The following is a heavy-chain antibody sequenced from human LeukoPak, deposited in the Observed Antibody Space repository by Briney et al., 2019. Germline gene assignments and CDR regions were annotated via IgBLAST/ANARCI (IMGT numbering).Heavy chain of an antibody. CDR2: IIPIFDTT. CDR3: AKGGTGYRHDWSDC. J-gene: IGHJ4*02. D-gene: IGHD5-18*01. CDR1: GDTVSSYV. Sequence: SVKVSCKASGDTVSSYVVNWVRQAPGQGLEWMGGIIPIFDTTDYAQKFQDRVTITLDKSTSTSYLELSSLRSEDTAVYYCAKGGTGYRHDWSDCWGQGTLVTVSS. V-gene: IGHV1-69*06.